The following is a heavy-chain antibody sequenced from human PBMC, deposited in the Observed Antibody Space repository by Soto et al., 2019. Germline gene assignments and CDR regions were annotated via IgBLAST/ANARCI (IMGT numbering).Heavy chain of an antibody. CDR1: GDSIRSDKW. CDR2: VHHSGNS. D-gene: IGHD6-25*01. CDR3: ARGERQQQRDY. J-gene: IGHJ4*02. Sequence: QVQLQESGPGLVKPSGTLSLTCAVSGDSIRSDKWWSWVRQPPGKGLEWIGEVHHSGNSNYNPSLKSRVIITVDKPKTQFSLNLSSVTDADTAVYYCARGERQQQRDYWGQGTLVTVSS. V-gene: IGHV4-4*02.